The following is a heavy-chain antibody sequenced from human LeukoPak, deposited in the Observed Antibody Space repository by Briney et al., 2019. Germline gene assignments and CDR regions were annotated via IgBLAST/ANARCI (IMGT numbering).Heavy chain of an antibody. CDR2: ISSTSSNR. CDR3: ARVGLGYCSGGSCSAEYFQH. CDR1: GFXFSDYY. J-gene: IGHJ1*01. V-gene: IGHV3-11*05. Sequence: GGSLRLSCAASGFXFSDYYMTWIRYAPGKGLEWVSYISSTSSNRNYADSVKGRFTISRDNAKNSLYLQMNSLRAEDTAVYYCARVGLGYCSGGSCSAEYFQHWGQRTLVTVSS. D-gene: IGHD2-15*01.